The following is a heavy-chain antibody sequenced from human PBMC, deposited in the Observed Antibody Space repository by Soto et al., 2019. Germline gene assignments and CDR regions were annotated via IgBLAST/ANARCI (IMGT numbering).Heavy chain of an antibody. D-gene: IGHD2-2*01. CDR1: GFSFRNAW. CDR3: TTDLQAYCDGTTCYAGNYYYDDMDV. CDR2: XXXXGDGGTR. V-gene: IGHV3-15*01. Sequence: LRLSCAASGFSFRNAWMSWVRQAPGKGLEWVXXXXXXGDGGTRDYAAPVKGRFTISRDDSKNTLFLQMNSLKNEDTAVYFCTTDLQAYCDGTTCYAGNYYYDDMDVWGQGTTVTVSS. J-gene: IGHJ6*02.